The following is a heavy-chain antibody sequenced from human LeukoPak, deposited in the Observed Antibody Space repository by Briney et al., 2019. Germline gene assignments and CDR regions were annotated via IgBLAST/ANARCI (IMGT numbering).Heavy chain of an antibody. V-gene: IGHV1-46*01. CDR2: INPSGDST. CDR1: GYTFTSYY. D-gene: IGHD2-21*01. CDR3: VSIGRHLDPFDY. Sequence: ASVKVTCKASGYTFTSYYLHWVRQAPGQGLEWMGIINPSGDSTTYAQRFQDRITMTRDTSTSTVYMELSSLRSEDTAVYYCVSIGRHLDPFDYWGQGTLVTVSS. J-gene: IGHJ4*02.